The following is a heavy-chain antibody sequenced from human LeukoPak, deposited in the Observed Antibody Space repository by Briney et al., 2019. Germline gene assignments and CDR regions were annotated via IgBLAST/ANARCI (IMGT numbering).Heavy chain of an antibody. D-gene: IGHD3-3*01. CDR2: ISSSSGTR. V-gene: IGHV3-48*01. CDR1: GFTFSSFS. J-gene: IGHJ6*03. CDR3: ARRSTIFGGCYYMDV. Sequence: PGGSLRLSCAASGFTFSSFSMNWVRQAPGKGLQWVSYISSSSGTRYYADSVQGRFTISRDNAKLYLQMNSLRAEDTAVYYCARRSTIFGGCYYMDVWGKGTKVTVSS.